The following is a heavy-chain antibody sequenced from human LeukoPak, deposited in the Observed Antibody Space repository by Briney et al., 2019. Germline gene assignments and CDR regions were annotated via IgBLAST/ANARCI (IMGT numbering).Heavy chain of an antibody. CDR3: AFLTGDENFDY. J-gene: IGHJ4*02. CDR1: VYTLSEFS. Sequence: ASVKVSCKVSVYTLSEFSIHWVRQAPGKGLEWMGGFHPEDGETIYAQKFQSRVTVTEDTSTDTAYMELSSLRSEDTAVYYCAFLTGDENFDYWGQGTLVTVSS. D-gene: IGHD7-27*01. CDR2: FHPEDGET. V-gene: IGHV1-24*01.